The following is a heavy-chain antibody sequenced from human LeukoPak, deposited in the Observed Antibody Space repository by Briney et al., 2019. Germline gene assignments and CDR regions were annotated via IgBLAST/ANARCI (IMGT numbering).Heavy chain of an antibody. D-gene: IGHD2-21*02. Sequence: GGSLRLSCAASGFTFTIYTMNWVRQAPGKGLEWVSSISSSSSYIYYADSVKGRFTISRDNAKNSLYLQMNSLRAEDTAVYYCARQGDTGSWYFDYWGQGTLVTVSS. CDR3: ARQGDTGSWYFDY. V-gene: IGHV3-21*01. CDR1: GFTFTIYT. J-gene: IGHJ4*02. CDR2: ISSSSSYI.